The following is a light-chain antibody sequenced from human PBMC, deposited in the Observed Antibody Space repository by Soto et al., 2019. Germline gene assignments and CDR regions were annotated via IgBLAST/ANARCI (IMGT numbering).Light chain of an antibody. CDR3: SSYTTSSTLG. CDR1: SSDIGAYNY. V-gene: IGLV2-14*01. Sequence: QSALTQPASVSGSPGQSITISCTGTSSDIGAYNYVSWYQQHPGKAPKLMIYGVTNRPSGVSNRFSGSKSGNTASLTISGLQAEDEADYYRSSYTTSSTLGFGGGTKVTVL. J-gene: IGLJ2*01. CDR2: GVT.